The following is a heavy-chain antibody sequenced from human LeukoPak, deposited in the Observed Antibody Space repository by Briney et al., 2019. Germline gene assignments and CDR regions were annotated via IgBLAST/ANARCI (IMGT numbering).Heavy chain of an antibody. CDR2: IYSGGST. CDR3: ARVSIAWRVVDA. J-gene: IGHJ5*02. Sequence: GGSLRLSCAASGFTVSSNYMSWVRQAPGKGLEWVSVIYSGGSTYYADSVKGRFTISRDNSKNTLYLQINSLRAEDTAVYYCARVSIAWRVVDAWGQGTLVTVSS. D-gene: IGHD6-6*01. V-gene: IGHV3-66*01. CDR1: GFTVSSNY.